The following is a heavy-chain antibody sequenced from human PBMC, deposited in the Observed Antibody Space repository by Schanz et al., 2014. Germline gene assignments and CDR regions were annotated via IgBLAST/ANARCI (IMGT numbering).Heavy chain of an antibody. Sequence: EVQLVQSGGGLVQPGGSLRLSCAASTFTFSSDWMSWVRQAPGKGLEWVANIKEDGSVKDYVDSVKGRFTISRDNSKNTLYLQMNSLRPEDTAVYYCAKYRGYYRVSGSYRELEYWGQGTLVTVSS. CDR2: IKEDGSVK. CDR3: AKYRGYYRVSGSYRELEY. J-gene: IGHJ4*02. D-gene: IGHD3-10*01. V-gene: IGHV3-7*05. CDR1: TFTFSSDW.